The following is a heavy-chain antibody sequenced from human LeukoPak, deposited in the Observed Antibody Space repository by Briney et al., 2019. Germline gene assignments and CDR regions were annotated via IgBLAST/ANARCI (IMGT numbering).Heavy chain of an antibody. CDR1: GFDFSSNW. Sequence: GGSLRLSCAASGFDFSSNWMHWVRHAPGQGLVWVSRIKGDGISTNYADSVKGRFTISRDIAKNTLYLQMNSLRAEDTGVYYCAKSGPFHPYYYYGMDVWGQGTTVTVSS. CDR3: AKSGPFHPYYYYGMDV. V-gene: IGHV3-74*01. CDR2: IKGDGIST. J-gene: IGHJ6*02.